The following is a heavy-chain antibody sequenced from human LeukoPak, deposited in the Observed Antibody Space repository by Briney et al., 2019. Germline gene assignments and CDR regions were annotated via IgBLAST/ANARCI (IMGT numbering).Heavy chain of an antibody. CDR3: ARDQVYDSSGYYDNAFDI. CDR2: MYYSGST. CDR1: SFSNYN. J-gene: IGHJ3*02. V-gene: IGHV4-39*07. Sequence: SFSNYNMNWVRQPPGKGLEWIGSMYYSGSTYYNPSLKSRVTISVDTSKNQFSPKLSSVTAADTAVYYCARDQVYDSSGYYDNAFDIWGQGTMVTVSS. D-gene: IGHD3-22*01.